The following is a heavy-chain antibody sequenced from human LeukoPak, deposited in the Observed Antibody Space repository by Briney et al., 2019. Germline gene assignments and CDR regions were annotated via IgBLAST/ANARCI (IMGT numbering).Heavy chain of an antibody. Sequence: SETLSLTCTVSGGSISSYYWSWIRQPAGKGLGWIGRIYTSGSTYYSPSLKSRVTISLDTSRNQFSLKLNSVTAADTAVYYCAKSIGYGLVDIWGQGTMVTVSS. J-gene: IGHJ3*02. D-gene: IGHD3-10*01. V-gene: IGHV4-4*07. CDR3: AKSIGYGLVDI. CDR2: IYTSGST. CDR1: GGSISSYY.